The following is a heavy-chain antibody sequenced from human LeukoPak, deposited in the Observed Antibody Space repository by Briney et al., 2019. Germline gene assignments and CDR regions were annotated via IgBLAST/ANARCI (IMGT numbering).Heavy chain of an antibody. CDR3: ARGYSSRAGTTDCCPLDY. D-gene: IGHD2-21*02. J-gene: IGHJ4*02. V-gene: IGHV3-48*01. CDR2: ISGSGSSI. CDR1: GFTFSSYS. Sequence: GGSLRLSCAASGFTFSSYSINWVRQAPGKGLEWVSYISGSGSSIYYADSVRGRFTISRDNAKNLVYLQMNSLRAEDTAVYYCARGYSSRAGTTDCCPLDYWGQGTLVTVSS.